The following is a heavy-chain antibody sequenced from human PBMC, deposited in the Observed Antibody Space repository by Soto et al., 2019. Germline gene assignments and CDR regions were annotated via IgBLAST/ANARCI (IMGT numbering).Heavy chain of an antibody. V-gene: IGHV1-69*01. J-gene: IGHJ3*02. CDR3: AWTYYYDSRGSNAFDI. Sequence: QVQLVQSGAEVKKPGSSVKVSCKASGGTFSSYAISWVRQAPGQGLEWMGGIIPIFGTANYAQKFQGRVTLTADESTSTAYMELSSLRSEDTAVYYCAWTYYYDSRGSNAFDIWGQGTMVTVSS. D-gene: IGHD3-22*01. CDR2: IIPIFGTA. CDR1: GGTFSSYA.